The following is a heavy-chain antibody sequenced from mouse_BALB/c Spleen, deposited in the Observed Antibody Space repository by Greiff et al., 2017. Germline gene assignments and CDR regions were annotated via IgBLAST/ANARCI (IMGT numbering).Heavy chain of an antibody. CDR2: ILPGSGST. V-gene: IGHV1-9*01. D-gene: IGHD2-1*01. CDR3: ARRDYGNGGDY. CDR1: GYTFSSYW. Sequence: QVQLQQSGAELMKPGASVKISCKATGYTFSSYWIEWVKQRPGHGLEWIGEILPGSGSTNYNEKFKGKATFTADTSSNTAYMQLSSLTSENSAVYYCARRDYGNGGDYWGQGTSVTVSS. J-gene: IGHJ4*01.